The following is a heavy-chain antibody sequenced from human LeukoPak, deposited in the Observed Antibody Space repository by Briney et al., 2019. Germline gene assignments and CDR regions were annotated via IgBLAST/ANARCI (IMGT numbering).Heavy chain of an antibody. CDR2: ISWNSGRR. J-gene: IGHJ4*02. D-gene: IGHD3-9*01. CDR1: GFTFDDYA. V-gene: IGHV3-9*03. Sequence: GGSLRLSCVGSGFTFDDYAMHWIRQAPGKGLEWVSGISWNSGRRGYADSVKGRFTISRDNAKTSLYLQMNSLRAEDMALYYCAKGPDYDILTPIDYWGQGTLVTVSS. CDR3: AKGPDYDILTPIDY.